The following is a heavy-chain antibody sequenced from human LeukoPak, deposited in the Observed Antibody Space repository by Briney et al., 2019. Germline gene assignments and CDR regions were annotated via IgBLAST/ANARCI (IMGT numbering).Heavy chain of an antibody. V-gene: IGHV3-23*01. J-gene: IGHJ4*02. CDR3: AKATDSGNFPYYFDG. D-gene: IGHD1-26*01. CDR1: GFTFSGYA. CDR2: INGNGGTT. Sequence: PGGSLRLSCAVSGFTFSGYAVSWVRQAPGKGLEWVSSINGNGGTTYYPESVRGRVTSTRDNSKNTLYLEMTSLRFEDTAVYYCAKATDSGNFPYYFDGWGQRALVSVT.